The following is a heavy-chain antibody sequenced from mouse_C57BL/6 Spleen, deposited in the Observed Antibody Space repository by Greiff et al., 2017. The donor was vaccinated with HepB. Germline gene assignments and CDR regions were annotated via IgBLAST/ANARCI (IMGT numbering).Heavy chain of an antibody. J-gene: IGHJ4*01. D-gene: IGHD4-1*01. V-gene: IGHV5-17*01. CDR3: ARDWGYYAMDY. Sequence: EVKLVESGGGLVKPGGSLKLSCAASGFTFSDYGMHWVRQAPEKGLEWVAYISSGSSTIYYADTVKGRFTISRDNAKNTLFLQMTSLRSEDTAMYYCARDWGYYAMDYWGQGTSVTVSS. CDR1: GFTFSDYG. CDR2: ISSGSSTI.